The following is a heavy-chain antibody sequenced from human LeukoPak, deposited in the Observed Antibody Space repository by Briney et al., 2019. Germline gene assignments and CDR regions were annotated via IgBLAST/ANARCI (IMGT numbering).Heavy chain of an antibody. V-gene: IGHV5-51*01. CDR2: IYPGDSDT. D-gene: IGHD3-10*01. J-gene: IGHJ4*02. CDR1: GSIFTSYW. CDR3: ARHYGSGSYYNPTFDY. Sequence: GASLQISCKGSGSIFTSYWIGGVRQLPGKGLEWMGIIYPGDSDTRYSPSFQGQVTISADKSISTAYLQWSSLKASDTAMYYCARHYGSGSYYNPTFDYWGQGTLVTVSS.